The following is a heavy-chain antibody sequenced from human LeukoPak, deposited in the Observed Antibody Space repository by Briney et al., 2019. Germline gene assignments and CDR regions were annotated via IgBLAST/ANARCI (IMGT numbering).Heavy chain of an antibody. CDR2: ISYDGSNK. D-gene: IGHD1-26*01. V-gene: IGHV3-30-3*02. CDR3: AKMPGIVGATLDY. J-gene: IGHJ4*02. CDR1: GFTFSSYA. Sequence: GGSLRLSCAASGFTFSSYALHWVRQAPGKGLEWVALISYDGSNKHYADSVKGRFTTSRDNSKNTLYLQMNSLRAEDTAVYYCAKMPGIVGATLDYWGQGTLVTVSS.